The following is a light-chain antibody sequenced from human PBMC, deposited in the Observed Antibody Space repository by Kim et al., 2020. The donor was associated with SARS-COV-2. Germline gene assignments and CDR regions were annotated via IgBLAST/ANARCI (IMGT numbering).Light chain of an antibody. CDR1: SGDIGGYDF. CDR2: DVT. Sequence: QSALTQPASVSGSPGQSITISCTGTSGDIGGYDFVSWYQQHPGKAPKLLTFDVTNRASGVSNRFSASKSGNTASLTISGLQAVDEADYYCSSYTSDSSLVFGGGTQLTVL. J-gene: IGLJ2*01. CDR3: SSYTSDSSLV. V-gene: IGLV2-14*03.